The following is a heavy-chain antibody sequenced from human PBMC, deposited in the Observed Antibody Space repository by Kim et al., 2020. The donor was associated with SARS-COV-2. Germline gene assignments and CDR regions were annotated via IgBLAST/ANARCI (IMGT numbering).Heavy chain of an antibody. CDR2: TYYRSKWYN. CDR3: ARDLDDYYYYGMDV. J-gene: IGHJ6*02. CDR1: GDSVSSNSAA. V-gene: IGHV6-1*01. Sequence: SQTLSLTCAISGDSVSSNSAACNWIRQSPSRGLEWLVRTYYRSKWYNDYAVSVKSRITINPDTSQNQFSLQLNSVTPEDTAVYYFARDLDDYYYYGMDVWGQGTTVNVSS.